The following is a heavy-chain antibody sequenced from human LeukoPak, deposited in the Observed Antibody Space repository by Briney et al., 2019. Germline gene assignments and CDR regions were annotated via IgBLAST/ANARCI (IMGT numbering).Heavy chain of an antibody. J-gene: IGHJ3*02. CDR2: IYHSGST. CDR1: GYSISSGYY. D-gene: IGHD3-3*01. Sequence: SXXLSLTCAVSGYSISSGYYWGWIRPPPGKGLEWIGIIYHSGSTYYNPSLKSRVTISVDTSKNQFPLKLSSVTAADTAVYYCAVLFTIFGVVSSDAFDIWGQGTMVTVSS. CDR3: AVLFTIFGVVSSDAFDI. V-gene: IGHV4-38-2*01.